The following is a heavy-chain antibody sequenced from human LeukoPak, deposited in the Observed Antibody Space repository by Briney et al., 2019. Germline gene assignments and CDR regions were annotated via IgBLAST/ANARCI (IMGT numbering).Heavy chain of an antibody. Sequence: GASVKVSCKVSGYTLTELSMHWVRQAPGKGLEWMGGFDPEDGETIYAQKFQGRVTMTEDTSTDTAYMEQSSLRSEDTAVYYCATTGSGNYYYYYMDVWGKGTTVTVSS. V-gene: IGHV1-24*01. CDR3: ATTGSGNYYYYYMDV. J-gene: IGHJ6*03. CDR1: GYTLTELS. CDR2: FDPEDGET. D-gene: IGHD3-10*01.